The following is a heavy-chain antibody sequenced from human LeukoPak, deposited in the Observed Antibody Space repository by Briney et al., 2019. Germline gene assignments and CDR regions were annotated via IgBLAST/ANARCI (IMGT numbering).Heavy chain of an antibody. CDR3: AKASIAAAGTVGPWFDP. V-gene: IGHV3-30*18. CDR2: ISYDGSNK. D-gene: IGHD6-13*01. J-gene: IGHJ5*02. CDR1: GFTFSSYG. Sequence: GGSLRLSCAASGFTFSSYGMHWVRQAPGKGPEWVAVISYDGSNKYYADSVKGRFTISRDNSKNTLYLQMNSLRAEDTAVYYCAKASIAAAGTVGPWFDPWGQGTLVTVSS.